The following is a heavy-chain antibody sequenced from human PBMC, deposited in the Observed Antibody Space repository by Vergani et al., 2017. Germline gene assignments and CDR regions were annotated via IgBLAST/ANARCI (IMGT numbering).Heavy chain of an antibody. D-gene: IGHD1-26*01. Sequence: EVQLVESGGGLVQPGRSLRLSCAASGFTFDDYAMHWVRQAPGKGLEWVSCISWNSGSIGYADSVKGRFTISRDNAKNSLYLQMNSLRAEDTALYYCAKDARGSYYYYMDVWGKGTTVTVSS. J-gene: IGHJ6*03. V-gene: IGHV3-9*01. CDR3: AKDARGSYYYYMDV. CDR2: ISWNSGSI. CDR1: GFTFDDYA.